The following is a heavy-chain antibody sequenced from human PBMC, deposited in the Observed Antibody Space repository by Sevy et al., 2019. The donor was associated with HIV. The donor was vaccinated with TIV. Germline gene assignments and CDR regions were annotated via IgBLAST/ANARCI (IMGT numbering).Heavy chain of an antibody. CDR1: GFTFNNYW. CDR3: ARKVGDM. Sequence: GGSLRLSCAASGFTFNNYWMSWVRQAPGRGLEWVANIKQDGSEKYNVDSVKGRFTISRDNAKNSLYLQMDNLRAEDTAVYYCARKVGDMWGQGTMVTVSS. V-gene: IGHV3-7*01. CDR2: IKQDGSEK. J-gene: IGHJ3*01. D-gene: IGHD1-26*01.